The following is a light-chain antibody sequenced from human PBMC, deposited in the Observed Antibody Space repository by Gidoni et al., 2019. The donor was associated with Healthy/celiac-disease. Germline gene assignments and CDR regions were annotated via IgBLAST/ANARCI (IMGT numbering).Light chain of an antibody. CDR3: QQRSNWLFT. CDR2: DAS. V-gene: IGKV3-11*01. Sequence: PASLSLSPGEKASLTCRASPSVSSYLAWYQQKPGQAPRLLIYDASTRATGIPARFSGSGSGTDFTLTISSLEPEDFAVYYCQQRSNWLFTFGPGTKVDIK. CDR1: PSVSSY. J-gene: IGKJ3*01.